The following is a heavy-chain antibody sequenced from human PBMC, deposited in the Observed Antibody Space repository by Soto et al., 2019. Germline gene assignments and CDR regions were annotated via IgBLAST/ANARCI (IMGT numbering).Heavy chain of an antibody. CDR1: GFTFRDAW. D-gene: IGHD3-10*01. CDR2: IKNIPEGGTT. J-gene: IGHJ4*02. CDR3: ATDGDDSGSYYIALCS. Sequence: QLVESGGGLVKPGGSLTLSCAASGFTFRDAWMTWVRQAPGKGLEWVGRIKNIPEGGTTDFAAPVKGRFTISRDDAKNTLYLHKNSLKSGATAAYYCATDGDDSGSYYIALCSWGQGTVVTVSS. V-gene: IGHV3-15*01.